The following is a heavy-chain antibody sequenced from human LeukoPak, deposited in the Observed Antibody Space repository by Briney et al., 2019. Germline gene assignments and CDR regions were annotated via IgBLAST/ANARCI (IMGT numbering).Heavy chain of an antibody. J-gene: IGHJ4*02. D-gene: IGHD6-13*01. CDR2: ISAYNGNT. Sequence: ASVKVSCKASGYTFTSYGIIWVRQAPGQGLEWMGWISAYNGNTNYAQKLQGRVTMTTDTSTSTAYMELRSLRSDDTAVYYCARDLAYSSSWYYFDYWGQGTLVTVSS. CDR3: ARDLAYSSSWYYFDY. V-gene: IGHV1-18*01. CDR1: GYTFTSYG.